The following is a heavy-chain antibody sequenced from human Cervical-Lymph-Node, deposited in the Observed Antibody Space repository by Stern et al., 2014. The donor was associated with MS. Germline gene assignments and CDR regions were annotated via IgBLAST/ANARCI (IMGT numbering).Heavy chain of an antibody. J-gene: IGHJ6*02. CDR3: ARFFVYGMDV. CDR1: GYTFTNFY. CDR2: INPNSGDS. V-gene: IGHV1-2*06. Sequence: VQLLESGAEVKKPGASVKVSCKASGYTFTNFYLHWVRQAPGQGLEWMGRINPNSGDSNFAQRFQGRVTLTRDTSINTAYMELRRLRYDDTAVYYCARFFVYGMDVWGQGTTVTVAS.